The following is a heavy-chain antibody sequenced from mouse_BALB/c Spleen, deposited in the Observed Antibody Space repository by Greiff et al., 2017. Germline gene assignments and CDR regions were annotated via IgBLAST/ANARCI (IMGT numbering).Heavy chain of an antibody. CDR1: GFTFSSYG. Sequence: EVQVVESGGGLVKPGGSLKLSCAASGFTFSSYGMSWVRQTPGKRLEWVATISGGGSYTYYPDSVKGRFTISRDNAKNTLYLQKSSMKSEDTAMYYCARLLDYAMDYWGQGTSVTVSS. J-gene: IGHJ4*01. V-gene: IGHV5-6*01. D-gene: IGHD4-1*01. CDR3: ARLLDYAMDY. CDR2: ISGGGSYT.